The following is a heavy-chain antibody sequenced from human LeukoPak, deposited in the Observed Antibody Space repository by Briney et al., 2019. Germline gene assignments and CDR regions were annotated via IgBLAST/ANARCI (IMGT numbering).Heavy chain of an antibody. V-gene: IGHV1-18*01. D-gene: IGHD3-22*01. CDR3: AGDLFGVVASYYMDV. CDR1: GYTFTSYG. Sequence: ASVKVSCKASGYTFTSYGISWVRQAPGQGLEWMGWISAYNGNTNYAQKLQGRVTMTTDTSTSTAYMELRSLRSDDTAVYYCAGDLFGVVASYYMDVWGKGTTVTVSS. CDR2: ISAYNGNT. J-gene: IGHJ6*03.